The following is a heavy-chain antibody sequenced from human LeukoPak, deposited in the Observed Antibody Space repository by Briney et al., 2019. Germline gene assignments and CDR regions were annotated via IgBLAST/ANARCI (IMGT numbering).Heavy chain of an antibody. J-gene: IGHJ4*02. Sequence: ASVKVSCKVSGYTFTDYYMHWVQQAPGKGLEWMGLVDPEDGETIYAEKFQGRVTITADTSTDTAYMELSSLRSGDTAVYYCATDAAYGGASGYWGQGTLVTVSS. CDR3: ATDAAYGGASGY. CDR2: VDPEDGET. D-gene: IGHD4/OR15-4a*01. CDR1: GYTFTDYY. V-gene: IGHV1-69-2*01.